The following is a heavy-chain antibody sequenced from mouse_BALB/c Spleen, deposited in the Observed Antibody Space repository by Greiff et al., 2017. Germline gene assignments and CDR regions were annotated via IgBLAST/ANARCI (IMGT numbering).Heavy chain of an antibody. CDR3: TRGDYGKYPYAMDY. CDR2: IYPGNSDT. CDR1: GYTFTSYW. Sequence: EVQLQESGTVLARPGASVKMSCKASGYTFTSYWMHWVKQRPGQGLEWIGAIYPGNSDTSYNQKFKGKAKLTAVTSTSTAYMELSSLTNEDSAVYYCTRGDYGKYPYAMDYWGQGTSVTVSS. V-gene: IGHV1-5*01. J-gene: IGHJ4*01. D-gene: IGHD2-1*01.